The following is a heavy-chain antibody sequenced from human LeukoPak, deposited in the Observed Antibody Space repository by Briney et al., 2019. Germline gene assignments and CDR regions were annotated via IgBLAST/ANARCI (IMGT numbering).Heavy chain of an antibody. CDR1: GGSIRSYY. CDR3: ARDRRVGATRAYYYYYGMDV. J-gene: IGHJ6*02. Sequence: PSETLSLTCTVSGGSIRSYYWSWIRQPPGKGLEWIGYIYYSGSTNYNPSLKSRVTISVDTSKNQFSLKLSSVTAADTAVYYCARDRRVGATRAYYYYYGMDVWGQGTTVTVSS. D-gene: IGHD1-26*01. CDR2: IYYSGST. V-gene: IGHV4-59*01.